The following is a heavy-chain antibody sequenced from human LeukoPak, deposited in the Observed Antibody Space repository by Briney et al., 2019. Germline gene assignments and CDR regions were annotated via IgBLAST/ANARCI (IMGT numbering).Heavy chain of an antibody. CDR1: GVSFSGYY. J-gene: IGHJ4*02. V-gene: IGHV4-59*01. Sequence: PSETLSLTCAVYGVSFSGYYWSWIRQPPGKGLEWIGYIYYNGGTNYNPSLKSRVTISIDTSTNQFSLRLNSMTAADTAVYYCARVLRAASWRSYDYWGQGSLVTVSS. D-gene: IGHD5-18*01. CDR3: ARVLRAASWRSYDY. CDR2: IYYNGGT.